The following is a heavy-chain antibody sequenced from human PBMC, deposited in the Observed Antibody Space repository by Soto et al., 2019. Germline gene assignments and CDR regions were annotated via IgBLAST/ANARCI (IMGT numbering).Heavy chain of an antibody. V-gene: IGHV4-39*01. CDR1: GNSITSGSYS. CDR3: ARNPVYDILTGYRRGFDY. D-gene: IGHD3-9*01. J-gene: IGHJ4*02. CDR2: IYYSGST. Sequence: SNILSLTFTVPGNSITSGSYSWDWMPQPPGKGLGWIGSIYYSGSTYYNPSLKSRVTISVDTSKNQFSLKLSFVTAADTAVYYCARNPVYDILTGYRRGFDYWGQGTLVTVS.